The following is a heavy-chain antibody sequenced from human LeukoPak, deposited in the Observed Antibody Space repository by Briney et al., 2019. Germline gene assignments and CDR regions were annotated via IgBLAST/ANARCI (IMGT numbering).Heavy chain of an antibody. CDR1: GDSFSRSSTA. Sequence: SQTLSLTCAISGDSFSRSSTAWNWIRQSPSRGLDWLGRTFYWSRWYNDYAISVKSRITINADTSKNQFFLQLSSVAPEDTAVYFCARGRMTYYAMDVWGQGTTVTVSS. CDR3: ARGRMTYYAMDV. CDR2: TFYWSRWYN. J-gene: IGHJ6*02. V-gene: IGHV6-1*01. D-gene: IGHD2-8*01.